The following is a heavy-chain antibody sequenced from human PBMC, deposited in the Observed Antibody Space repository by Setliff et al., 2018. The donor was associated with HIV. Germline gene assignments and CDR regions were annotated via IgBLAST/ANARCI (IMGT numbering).Heavy chain of an antibody. J-gene: IGHJ6*02. CDR1: GGSLSGYH. CDR3: ARVDTAMVTRSYYYYGMDV. Sequence: SETLSLTCAVYGGSLSGYHWSWIRQSPGKGLDWIGEINHSGSTNYNPSLKSRVTISVDTSENQFSLKLSSVTAADTAVYYCARVDTAMVTRSYYYYGMDVWGQGTTVTVSS. V-gene: IGHV4-34*01. D-gene: IGHD5-18*01. CDR2: INHSGST.